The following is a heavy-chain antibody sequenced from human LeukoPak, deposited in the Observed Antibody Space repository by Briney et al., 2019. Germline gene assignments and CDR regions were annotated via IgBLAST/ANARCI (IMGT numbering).Heavy chain of an antibody. CDR3: ARHVVEYYYGSGSYYFDY. Sequence: GESLKISCKGSGYSFTSYWIGWVRQMPGKGLEWMGIIYPGDSDTSYSPSFQGQVTISADKSISTAYLQWSSLKASDTAMYYCARHVVEYYYGSGSYYFDYWGQGTLVTVSS. CDR1: GYSFTSYW. D-gene: IGHD3-10*01. V-gene: IGHV5-51*01. CDR2: IYPGDSDT. J-gene: IGHJ4*02.